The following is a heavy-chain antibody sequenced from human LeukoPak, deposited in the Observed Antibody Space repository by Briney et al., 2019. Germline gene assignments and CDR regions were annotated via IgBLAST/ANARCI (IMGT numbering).Heavy chain of an antibody. Sequence: GGSLRLSCVASGFTFSDYFMTWIRQPPGKPLECVSYISTIDGIIYYADSVKDRFTISRDNAESSLFLQMNNLRAEDTAVYYCAKASWGMDVWGQGSSVIVS. CDR2: ISTIDGII. J-gene: IGHJ6*02. V-gene: IGHV3-11*01. CDR1: GFTFSDYF. CDR3: AKASWGMDV.